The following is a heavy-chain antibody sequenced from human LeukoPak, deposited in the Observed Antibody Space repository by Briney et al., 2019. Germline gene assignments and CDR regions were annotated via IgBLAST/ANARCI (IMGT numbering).Heavy chain of an antibody. J-gene: IGHJ5*02. Sequence: GGSLRLSCAASGFTFSSYEMNWVRQAPGKGLEWVSYISSSGSTIYYADSVKGRFTISRDNAKNSLYLQMNSLRAEDTAVYYCARDGYDSSGYYYPWFDPWGQGTLVTVSS. CDR1: GFTFSSYE. D-gene: IGHD3-22*01. CDR3: ARDGYDSSGYYYPWFDP. V-gene: IGHV3-48*03. CDR2: ISSSGSTI.